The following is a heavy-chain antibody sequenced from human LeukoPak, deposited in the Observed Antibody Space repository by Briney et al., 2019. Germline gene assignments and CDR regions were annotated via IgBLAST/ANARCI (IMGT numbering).Heavy chain of an antibody. CDR1: GGSITSYY. CDR2: IYYSGST. D-gene: IGHD2-15*01. Sequence: SETLSLTCTVSGGSITSYYWSWIRQPPGKGLEWIGDIYYSGSTNYNPSLNSRVTISVDTSKNQFSLNLSSVSAADTAVYYCARQGSGGRAFDIWGPGTMVTVSS. J-gene: IGHJ3*02. CDR3: ARQGSGGRAFDI. V-gene: IGHV4-59*08.